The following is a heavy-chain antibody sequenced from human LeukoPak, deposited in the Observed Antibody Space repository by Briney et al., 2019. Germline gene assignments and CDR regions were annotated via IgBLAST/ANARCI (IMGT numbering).Heavy chain of an antibody. CDR3: AREGGPTYYYGSGPKYNWFDP. V-gene: IGHV4-59*01. D-gene: IGHD3-10*01. Sequence: SETLSLTCTVSGVSISNYYWSWVRQPPGKGLEWVGYIYYSGSNYYNSSLKRRVTISVDTSKNQFSLKLSSVTAADTAVYYCAREGGPTYYYGSGPKYNWFDPWGQGTLVTVSS. CDR1: GVSISNYY. J-gene: IGHJ5*02. CDR2: IYYSGSN.